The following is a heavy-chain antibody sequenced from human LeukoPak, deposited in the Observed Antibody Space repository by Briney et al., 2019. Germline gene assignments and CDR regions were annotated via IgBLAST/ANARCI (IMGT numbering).Heavy chain of an antibody. Sequence: SETLSLTCTVSGASISSGSHYWSWIRQPAGKGLEWIGRIYTSGSTKYNPSLESRVTMSVDTSKNQFSLKLSSVTAADTAVYYCARGDYDYVWGRPIPDAFDIWGQGTMVTVSS. J-gene: IGHJ3*02. D-gene: IGHD3-16*01. V-gene: IGHV4-61*02. CDR3: ARGDYDYVWGRPIPDAFDI. CDR1: GASISSGSHY. CDR2: IYTSGST.